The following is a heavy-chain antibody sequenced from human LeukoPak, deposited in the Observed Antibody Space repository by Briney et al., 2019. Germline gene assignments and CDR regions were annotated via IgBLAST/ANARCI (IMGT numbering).Heavy chain of an antibody. J-gene: IGHJ4*02. Sequence: ASVKVSCKASGYTFTSYGICWVRQAPGQGLEWMGWISAYNGNTNYAQKLQGRVTMTTDTSTSTAYMELRSLRSDDTAVYYCARGEVAVAGTRRRRSQYYFDYWGQGTLVTVSS. CDR3: ARGEVAVAGTRRRRSQYYFDY. D-gene: IGHD6-19*01. CDR2: ISAYNGNT. CDR1: GYTFTSYG. V-gene: IGHV1-18*01.